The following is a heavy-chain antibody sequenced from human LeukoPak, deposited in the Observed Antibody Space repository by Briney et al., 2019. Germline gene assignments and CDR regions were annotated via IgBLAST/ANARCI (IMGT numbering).Heavy chain of an antibody. CDR3: ARTYYYDSSGYYSSGGSLDYFDY. Sequence: SETLSLTCTVSGNSISSGDNYWSWIRQPAGKGLEWIGRIYTSGSTNYNPSLKSRVTMSVDTSKNQFSLKLSSVTAADTAVYYCARTYYYDSSGYYSSGGSLDYFDYWGQGTLVTVSS. CDR2: IYTSGST. CDR1: GNSISSGDNY. J-gene: IGHJ4*02. V-gene: IGHV4-61*02. D-gene: IGHD3-22*01.